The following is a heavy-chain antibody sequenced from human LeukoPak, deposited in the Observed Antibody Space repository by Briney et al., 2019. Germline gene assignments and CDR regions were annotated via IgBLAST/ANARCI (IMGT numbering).Heavy chain of an antibody. CDR1: GYTFTSYG. J-gene: IGHJ4*02. V-gene: IGHV1-2*02. CDR3: ATDDYGGPLGY. D-gene: IGHD4-23*01. Sequence: SVKVSCKASGYTFTSYGISWVRQAPGQGLEWMGWIDPNSGGTNYAQKFQGRVTMTRDTSISTAYMELSRLRSDDTAVYYCATDDYGGPLGYWGQGTLVTVSS. CDR2: IDPNSGGT.